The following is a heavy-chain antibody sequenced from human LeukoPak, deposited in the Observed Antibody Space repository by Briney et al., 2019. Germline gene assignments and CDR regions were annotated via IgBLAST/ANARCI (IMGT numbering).Heavy chain of an antibody. D-gene: IGHD6-19*01. J-gene: IGHJ6*03. CDR1: GGTFSSYA. V-gene: IGHV1-69*13. CDR3: ARDGAVAVDYYYYMDV. Sequence: GASVKVSCKASGGTFSSYAISWVRQAPGQGLEWMGGIIPIFGTANYAQKFQGRVTITADESTSTAYMELSSLRSEDTAVYYCARDGAVAVDYYYYMDVWGKGTTVTISS. CDR2: IIPIFGTA.